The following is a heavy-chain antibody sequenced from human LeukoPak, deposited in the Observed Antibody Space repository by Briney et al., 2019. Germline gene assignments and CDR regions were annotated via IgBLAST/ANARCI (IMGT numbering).Heavy chain of an antibody. J-gene: IGHJ5*02. CDR2: INPNSGGT. CDR3: ARGRSGSYYGYNWFDP. CDR1: GYTFTCYY. V-gene: IGHV1-2*04. Sequence: GASVKVSCKASGYTFTCYYMHWVRQAPGQGLEWMGWINPNSGGTNYAQKFQGWVTMTRDTSISTAYMELSRLRSDDTAVYYCARGRSGSYYGYNWFDPWGQGTLVTVSS. D-gene: IGHD1-26*01.